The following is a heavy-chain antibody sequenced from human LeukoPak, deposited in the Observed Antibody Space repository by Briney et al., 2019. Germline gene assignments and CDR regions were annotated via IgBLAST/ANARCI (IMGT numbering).Heavy chain of an antibody. CDR3: ARVGIAGGYYFDY. Sequence: GGSLRLSCAASGFTFISYSMNWVRQAPGKGLEWVSSLSSSSSYISYADSVKGRFTISRDNAKNSLDLQMNSLRAEDTAVYYCARVGIAGGYYFDYWGQGTLVTVSS. CDR2: LSSSSSYI. V-gene: IGHV3-21*01. D-gene: IGHD3-10*01. CDR1: GFTFISYS. J-gene: IGHJ4*02.